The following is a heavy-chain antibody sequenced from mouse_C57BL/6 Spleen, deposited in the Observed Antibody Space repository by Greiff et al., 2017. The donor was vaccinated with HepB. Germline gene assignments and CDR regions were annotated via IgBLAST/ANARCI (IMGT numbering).Heavy chain of an antibody. J-gene: IGHJ3*01. CDR3: ARNWERGFAY. CDR1: GYTFTSYW. Sequence: QVQLQQPGAELVKPGASVKLSCKASGYTFTSYWMQWVKQRPGQGLEWIGEIDPSDSYTNYNQKFKGKATLTVDTSSSTAYMQLSSLTSEDSAVYYCARNWERGFAYWGQGTLVTVSA. V-gene: IGHV1-50*01. CDR2: IDPSDSYT. D-gene: IGHD4-1*01.